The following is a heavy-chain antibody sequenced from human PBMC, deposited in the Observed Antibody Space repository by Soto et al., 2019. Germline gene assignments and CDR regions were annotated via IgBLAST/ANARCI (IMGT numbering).Heavy chain of an antibody. D-gene: IGHD4-17*01. CDR3: ARVGAIPGHYGMDV. CDR1: GGSISSYY. V-gene: IGHV4-59*01. CDR2: IYYSGST. J-gene: IGHJ6*02. Sequence: PSETLSLTCAVSGGSISSYYWSWIRQPPGKGLEWIGDIYYSGSTNYNPSLKSRVTISVDTSKNQFSLKLSSVTAADTAVYYCARVGAIPGHYGMDVWGQGTTVPVSS.